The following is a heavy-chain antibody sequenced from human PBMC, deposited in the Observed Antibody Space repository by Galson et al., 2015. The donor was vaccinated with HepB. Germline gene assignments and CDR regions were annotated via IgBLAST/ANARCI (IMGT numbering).Heavy chain of an antibody. CDR1: GFTFSDYW. CDR3: ARGHPLDV. V-gene: IGHV3-21*01. CDR2: ISGSTHDI. J-gene: IGHJ6*02. Sequence: SLRLSCAASGFTFSDYWMSWVRQAPGKGLEWVSSISGSTHDIYYADSMRGRFTISRDNAKHSLYLQMNSLRAEDTAVYYCARGHPLDVWGQGSMVTVSS.